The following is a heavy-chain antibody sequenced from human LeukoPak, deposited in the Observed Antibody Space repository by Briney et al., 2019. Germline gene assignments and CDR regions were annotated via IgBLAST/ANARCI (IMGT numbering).Heavy chain of an antibody. D-gene: IGHD5-18*01. Sequence: PGGSLRLSCTASGFTFSDYWMHWVRQAPGKGLVRVSRINSDGSRTNYADCVKGRFTISRDNAKNTVFLQMNSLRAEDAAVYYCARVITGSTYGQFDYWGQGALATVSS. CDR1: GFTFSDYW. CDR3: ARVITGSTYGQFDY. J-gene: IGHJ4*02. V-gene: IGHV3-74*01. CDR2: INSDGSRT.